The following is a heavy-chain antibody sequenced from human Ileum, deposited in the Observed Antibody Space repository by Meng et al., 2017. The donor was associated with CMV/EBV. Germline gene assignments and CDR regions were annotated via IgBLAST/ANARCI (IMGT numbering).Heavy chain of an antibody. CDR2: IYRDGTT. D-gene: IGHD2-21*02. V-gene: IGHV4-34*01. CDR3: ARSTKADCWEVLTY. J-gene: IGHJ4*02. Sequence: QVHLPQWGAGLLKPSETLTLTRPVYGESFSHYYWTWIRQPPGKGLEWIGEIYRDGTTNYDPSLKSRVSISEDTSKNQFSLKLTSVTAADTAVYYCARSTKADCWEVLTYWGQGTLVTVSS. CDR1: GESFSHYY.